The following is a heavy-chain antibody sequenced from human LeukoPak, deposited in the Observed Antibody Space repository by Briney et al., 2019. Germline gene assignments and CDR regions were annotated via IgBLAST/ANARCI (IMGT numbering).Heavy chain of an antibody. CDR3: ARVGGYDILTGYYPLPFDY. D-gene: IGHD3-9*01. Sequence: PSETLSLTCAVSGYSISSGYYWGWIRQPPGKGLEWIVSIYHSGSTYYIPSLKSRVTISVDTSKNQFSLKLSSVTAADTAVYYCARVGGYDILTGYYPLPFDYWGQGTLVTVSS. J-gene: IGHJ4*02. CDR2: IYHSGST. V-gene: IGHV4-38-2*01. CDR1: GYSISSGYY.